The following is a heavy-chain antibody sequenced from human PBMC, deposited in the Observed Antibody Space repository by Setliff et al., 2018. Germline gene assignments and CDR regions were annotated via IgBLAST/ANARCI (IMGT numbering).Heavy chain of an antibody. CDR2: ISGSSSSYI. CDR3: ARANTTGYYYFDY. V-gene: IGHV3-21*01. CDR1: GFTFSAST. D-gene: IGHD3-9*01. J-gene: IGHJ4*02. Sequence: GGSLRLSCAASGFTFSASTMNWVRQAPGKGLEWVSSISGSSSSYIYYADSVKGRFTISRDNAKNSAYLQMNSLRAEDTAIYYCARANTTGYYYFDYWGQGTLVTVSS.